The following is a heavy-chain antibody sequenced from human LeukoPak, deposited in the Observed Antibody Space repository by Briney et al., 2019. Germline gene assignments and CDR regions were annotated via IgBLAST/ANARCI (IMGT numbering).Heavy chain of an antibody. Sequence: ASVKVSCKASGYTFTGYYMHWVRQAPGQGLEWMGWINPNSGGTNYAQKFQGRVTMTTDTSISTAYMEVSRLRSDDTAVYYCARPTTVTDYDACDIWGQGTMVTVSS. D-gene: IGHD4-11*01. V-gene: IGHV1-2*02. J-gene: IGHJ3*02. CDR3: ARPTTVTDYDACDI. CDR1: GYTFTGYY. CDR2: INPNSGGT.